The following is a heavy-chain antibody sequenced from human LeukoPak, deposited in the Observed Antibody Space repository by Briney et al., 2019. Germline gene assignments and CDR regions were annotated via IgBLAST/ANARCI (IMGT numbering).Heavy chain of an antibody. D-gene: IGHD2-2*01. CDR1: GFTFSSYG. CDR2: IWYDGSNK. CDR3: AKDRIVPAAMGALSY. Sequence: GGSLRLSCAASGFTFSSYGMHWVRQAPGKGLEWVAVIWYDGSNKYYGDSVKGRFTISRDNSKKTLYLQMNSLRAEDTAVYYCAKDRIVPAAMGALSYWGQGTLVTVSS. J-gene: IGHJ4*02. V-gene: IGHV3-33*06.